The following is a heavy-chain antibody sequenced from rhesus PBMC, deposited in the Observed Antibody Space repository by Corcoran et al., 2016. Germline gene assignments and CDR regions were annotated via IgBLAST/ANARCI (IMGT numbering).Heavy chain of an antibody. D-gene: IGHD4-29*01. Sequence: QVQLQESGPGLVKPSETLSLTCAVSGDSISNNNWWTWNRQPPGKGLEWIGYCGGKSVSPYTHPSTKRRVTISKDPSKNQFSQKLSSVTAADTAVYYCARHSRSNDYGSTYDTFDFWGQGLRVTVSS. CDR1: GDSISNNNW. CDR2: CGGKSVSP. CDR3: ARHSRSNDYGSTYDTFDF. J-gene: IGHJ3*01. V-gene: IGHV4-65*02.